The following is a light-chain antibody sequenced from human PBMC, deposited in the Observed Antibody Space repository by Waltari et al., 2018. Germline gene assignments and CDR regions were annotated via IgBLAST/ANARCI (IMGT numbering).Light chain of an antibody. CDR2: WAS. Sequence: DIVMTQSPDSLAVSLGARATINCKSSQSVLSSFENKYYLAWYQQRPGHPPKLLIYWASTRESGVPDRFSGSGSGTDFTLTISSLQAEDVAVYYCQQYYSTIYTFGQGTKLEI. CDR3: QQYYSTIYT. CDR1: QSVLSSFENKYY. J-gene: IGKJ2*01. V-gene: IGKV4-1*01.